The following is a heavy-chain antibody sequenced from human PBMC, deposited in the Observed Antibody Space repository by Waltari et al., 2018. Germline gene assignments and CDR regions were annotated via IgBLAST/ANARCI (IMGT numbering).Heavy chain of an antibody. V-gene: IGHV4-38-2*02. D-gene: IGHD3-3*01. CDR3: ARGAYHDFWSGDYPYNWFDP. CDR1: GYPISSNYY. J-gene: IGHJ5*02. Sequence: QVQLQESGPGLVTPSETLSLTCKVSGYPISSNYYWGWIRQPPGKGPEWIGTIYHTGSTYYNPSLKSRVTISVDTSKNPFSLNLNSVTAADTAVYYCARGAYHDFWSGDYPYNWFDPWGQGTLVTVSS. CDR2: IYHTGST.